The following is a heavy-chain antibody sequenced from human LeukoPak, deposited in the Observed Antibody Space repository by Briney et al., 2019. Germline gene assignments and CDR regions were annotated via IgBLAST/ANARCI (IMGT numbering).Heavy chain of an antibody. CDR3: ARGLGTLGYCSSTSCYLDY. CDR2: ISGSGAST. D-gene: IGHD2-2*01. V-gene: IGHV3-23*01. CDR1: GFTFSSYA. J-gene: IGHJ4*02. Sequence: PGGSLRLSCAASGFTFSSYAMSWVRRAPGKGLEWVSAISGSGASTYYPGSVKGRFTISRENAKNSLYLQMNSLRAGDTAVYYCARGLGTLGYCSSTSCYLDYWGQGTLVTVSS.